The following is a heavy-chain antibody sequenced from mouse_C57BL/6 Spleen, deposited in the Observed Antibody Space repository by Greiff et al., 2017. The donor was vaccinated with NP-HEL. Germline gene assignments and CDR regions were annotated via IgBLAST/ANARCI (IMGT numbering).Heavy chain of an antibody. CDR2: IHPNSGST. V-gene: IGHV1-64*01. CDR1: GYTFTSYW. J-gene: IGHJ2*01. CDR3: ARDTTVVATNYFDY. D-gene: IGHD1-1*01. Sequence: QVQLQQPGAELVKPGASVKLSCKASGYTFTSYWMHWVKQRPGQGLEWIGMIHPNSGSTNYNEKFKSKATLTVDKSSSTAYMQLRSLTSEDSAVYYGARDTTVVATNYFDYWGQGTTLTVSS.